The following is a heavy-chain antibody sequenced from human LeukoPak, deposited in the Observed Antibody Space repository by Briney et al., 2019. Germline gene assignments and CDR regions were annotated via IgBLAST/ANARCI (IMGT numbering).Heavy chain of an antibody. CDR2: ISYDGSDE. V-gene: IGHV3-30*03. CDR1: GFTFSSHG. J-gene: IGHJ4*02. CDR3: ARVPPRSGYDLAFDY. Sequence: SGGSLRLSCAASGFTFSSHGMHWVRQGPGKGLEWVAFISYDGSDEYYADSVKGRFTISRDNSKNTLYLQMNSLRAEDTAVYYCARVPPRSGYDLAFDYWGQGTLVTVSS. D-gene: IGHD5-12*01.